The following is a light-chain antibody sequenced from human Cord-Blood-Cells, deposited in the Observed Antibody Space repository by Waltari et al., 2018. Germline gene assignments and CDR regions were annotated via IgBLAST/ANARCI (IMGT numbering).Light chain of an antibody. J-gene: IGLJ3*02. CDR1: SGHSSYA. V-gene: IGLV4-69*01. CDR3: QTWGTGSRGV. Sequence: QLVLTQSPSASASLGASVKLTCTLSSGHSSYAIAWHQQQPEKGPRYLMKLNSDGSHSKGDGIADRFSGSSSGSERYLTTSSLRSEDEADYYCQTWGTGSRGVFGGGTKLTVL. CDR2: LNSDGSH.